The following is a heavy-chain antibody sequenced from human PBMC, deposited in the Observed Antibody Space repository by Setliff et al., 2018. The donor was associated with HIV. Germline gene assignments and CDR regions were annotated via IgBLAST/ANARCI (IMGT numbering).Heavy chain of an antibody. D-gene: IGHD1-20*01. CDR2: LSGSGGSP. CDR1: GFIFSSYA. Sequence: PGGSLRLSCAASGFIFSSYAMSWVRQAPGKGLEWVSTLSGSGGSPFYADSVKGRFTISRDKSKNTLYLQMNSLRAEDTAVYYCARDPGRYNGMDVWGQGTTVTVSS. J-gene: IGHJ6*02. CDR3: ARDPGRYNGMDV. V-gene: IGHV3-23*01.